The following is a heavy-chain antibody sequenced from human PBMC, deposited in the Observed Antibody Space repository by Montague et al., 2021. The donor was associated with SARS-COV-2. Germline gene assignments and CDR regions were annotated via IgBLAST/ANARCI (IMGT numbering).Heavy chain of an antibody. CDR1: GGSISSGGYY. V-gene: IGHV4-31*03. Sequence: TLSLTCTASGGSISSGGYYWSWIRQHPGKGLEWIGYIYYSGSTYCNPSLKSRVTISVDTSKNQFSLKLSSVTAADTAVYYCARVQGITMIVVVIGAFDIWGQGTMVTVSS. D-gene: IGHD3-22*01. J-gene: IGHJ3*02. CDR2: IYYSGST. CDR3: ARVQGITMIVVVIGAFDI.